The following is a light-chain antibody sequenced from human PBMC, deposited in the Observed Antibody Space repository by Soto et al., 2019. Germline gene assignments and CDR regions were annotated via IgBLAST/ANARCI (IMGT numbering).Light chain of an antibody. Sequence: QSVLTQPPSASGTPGQRVTISCSGSSSNIGTNTINWYQQLPGTAPKLLIYSNNQRPSGVPDRFSGSKSGTSASLAISGLQSEDVADYYCAAWDDSLHGPVFGGGTKLTVL. CDR2: SNN. CDR1: SSNIGTNT. J-gene: IGLJ2*01. CDR3: AAWDDSLHGPV. V-gene: IGLV1-44*01.